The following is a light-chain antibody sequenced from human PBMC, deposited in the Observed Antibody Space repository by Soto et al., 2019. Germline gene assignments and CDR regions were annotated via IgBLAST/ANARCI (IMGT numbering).Light chain of an antibody. V-gene: IGLV1-44*01. CDR3: AAWDGSRDGVV. CDR1: GSNIGSQS. Sequence: QSVLTQPPSASGTPGQRVTISCSGSGSNIGSQSVNWYQQLPGTAPKLLIHTNNRRPSGVPDRFSGSKSGTSASLAISGLQSEDEADYYCAAWDGSRDGVVFGGGTKVTVL. CDR2: TNN. J-gene: IGLJ2*01.